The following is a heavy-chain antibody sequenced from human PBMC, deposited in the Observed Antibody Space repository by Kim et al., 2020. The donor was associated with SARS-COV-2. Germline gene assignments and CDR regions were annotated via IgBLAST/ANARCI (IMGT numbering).Heavy chain of an antibody. D-gene: IGHD3-3*01. Sequence: ASVKVSCKASGYTFTSYGISWVRQAPGQGLEWMGWISAYNGNTNYAQKLQGRVTMTTDTSTSTAYMELRSLRSDDTAVYYCARDLGDLRPDFWSGYYPFYYYYYGMDVWGQGTTVTVSS. CDR1: GYTFTSYG. CDR3: ARDLGDLRPDFWSGYYPFYYYYYGMDV. V-gene: IGHV1-18*01. J-gene: IGHJ6*02. CDR2: ISAYNGNT.